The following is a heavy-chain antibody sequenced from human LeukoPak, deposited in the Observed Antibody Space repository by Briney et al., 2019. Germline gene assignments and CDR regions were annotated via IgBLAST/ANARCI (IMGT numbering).Heavy chain of an antibody. Sequence: GGSLRLSCAASGFILNDYGMNWVRQAPGKGLEWVSYISSSSSTIYYADSVKGRFTISRDNAKNSLYLQMNSLRAEDTAVYYCARDPYYYDSSGYYPSDYWGQGTLVTVSS. D-gene: IGHD3-22*01. CDR2: ISSSSSTI. CDR3: ARDPYYYDSSGYYPSDY. CDR1: GFILNDYG. J-gene: IGHJ4*02. V-gene: IGHV3-48*01.